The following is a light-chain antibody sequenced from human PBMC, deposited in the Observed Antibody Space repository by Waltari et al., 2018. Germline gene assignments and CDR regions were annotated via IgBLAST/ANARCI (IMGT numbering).Light chain of an antibody. CDR3: QQYNSYPWT. Sequence: DIQMTQSPSTLSASVVDRVTITCRASQSISSWLAWYQQKPGKAPKLLIYKASSLESGGPSRFSGSGSGTEFTLTISSLQPDDFATYYCQQYNSYPWTFGQGTKVEIK. V-gene: IGKV1-5*03. CDR2: KAS. J-gene: IGKJ1*01. CDR1: QSISSW.